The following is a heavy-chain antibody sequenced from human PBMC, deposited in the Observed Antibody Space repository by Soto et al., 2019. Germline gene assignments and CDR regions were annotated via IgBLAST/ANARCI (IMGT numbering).Heavy chain of an antibody. CDR1: GFSFITYW. D-gene: IGHD3-9*01. CDR2: IKEDGSEK. CDR3: VRAISGSFAL. V-gene: IGHV3-7*04. Sequence: EVQLVESGGGLVQSGGSLRLSCEASGFSFITYWMNWVRQAPGKGREWVARIKEDGSEKQYVDSVKGRFTISRDNAKNSLYLQMNSLSEEDTAVYYCVRAISGSFALWGQGTLVIVSS. J-gene: IGHJ4*02.